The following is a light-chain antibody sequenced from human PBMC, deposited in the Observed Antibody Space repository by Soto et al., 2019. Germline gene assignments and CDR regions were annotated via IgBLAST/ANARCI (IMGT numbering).Light chain of an antibody. V-gene: IGLV2-14*03. CDR1: SSDVGGYNY. Sequence: QSVLTQPASVSGSRGQSINISCTGTSSDVGGYNYVSWYQHHPGKAPKLIIYDVSNRPSGVSNPFSGSKSGNTASLTISGLQPEDEADYYCSSYTTSNTRQIVFGTGTKVNVL. CDR2: DVS. J-gene: IGLJ1*01. CDR3: SSYTTSNTRQIV.